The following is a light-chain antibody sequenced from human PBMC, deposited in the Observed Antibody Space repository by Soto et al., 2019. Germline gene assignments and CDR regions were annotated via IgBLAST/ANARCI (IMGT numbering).Light chain of an antibody. CDR1: QSVSSSY. J-gene: IGKJ2*01. CDR2: GAS. V-gene: IGKV3-20*01. Sequence: EIVLTQSPGTLSLSPGERATLSCRASQSVSSSYLAWYQQNPGQAPRLLIYGASSRATGIPDRFSGSGSGTDFTLTISRLEPEDFAVYYCQQYGNFPYTFGQGTKLEIK. CDR3: QQYGNFPYT.